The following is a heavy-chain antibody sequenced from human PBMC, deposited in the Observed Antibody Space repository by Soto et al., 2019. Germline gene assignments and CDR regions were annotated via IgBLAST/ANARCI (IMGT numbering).Heavy chain of an antibody. CDR3: ARDATQMVYATPNYYYYYMDV. CDR1: GYTFTSYA. V-gene: IGHV1-3*01. J-gene: IGHJ6*03. Sequence: QVQLVQSGAEVKKPGASVKVSCKASGYTFTSYAMHWVRQAPGQRLEWMGWINAGNGNTKYSQKFQGRVTITRDTSASTAYMELSSLRSEDTAVYYCARDATQMVYATPNYYYYYMDVWVKGTTVTVSS. CDR2: INAGNGNT. D-gene: IGHD2-8*01.